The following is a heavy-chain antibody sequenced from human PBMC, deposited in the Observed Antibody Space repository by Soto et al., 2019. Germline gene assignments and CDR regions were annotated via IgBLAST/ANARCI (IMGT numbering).Heavy chain of an antibody. CDR3: AKGTASSSTYYFDC. J-gene: IGHJ4*02. CDR2: ITDTGGDT. CDR1: GFTFGSFA. D-gene: IGHD2-2*01. Sequence: GGSLRLSCAASGFTFGSFAMSWVRQSPGKGLEWVSAITDTGGDTYHADSVKGRFTISRDNTKNTLYLQMNSLKVEDTAVYYCAKGTASSSTYYFDCWGQGTLVTVSS. V-gene: IGHV3-23*01.